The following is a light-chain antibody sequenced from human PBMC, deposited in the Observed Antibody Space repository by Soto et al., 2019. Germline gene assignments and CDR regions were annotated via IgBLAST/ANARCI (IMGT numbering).Light chain of an antibody. CDR3: SSYTGSSTLYV. CDR1: NNDIGAYNY. J-gene: IGLJ1*01. Sequence: QSVLTQPASVSGSPGQSITISCTGTNNDIGAYNYVSWYQQHPDKAPKVLISDVSSRPSGVSNRFSGSKSGNTASLTISGLQAEDEADYYCSSYTGSSTLYVFGTGTKVT. CDR2: DVS. V-gene: IGLV2-14*01.